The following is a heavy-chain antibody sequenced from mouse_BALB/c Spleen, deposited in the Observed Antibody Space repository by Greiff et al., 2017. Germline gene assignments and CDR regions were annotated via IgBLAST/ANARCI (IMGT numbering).Heavy chain of an antibody. CDR3: ARGPYGYDEAY. Sequence: VHLVESGAELARPGASVKMSCKASGYTFTSYTMHWVKQRPGQGLEWIGYINPSSGYTNYNQKFKDKATLTADKSSSTAYMQLSSLTSEDSAVYYCARGPYGYDEAYWGQGTLVTVSA. CDR1: GYTFTSYT. V-gene: IGHV1-4*01. J-gene: IGHJ3*01. CDR2: INPSSGYT. D-gene: IGHD2-2*01.